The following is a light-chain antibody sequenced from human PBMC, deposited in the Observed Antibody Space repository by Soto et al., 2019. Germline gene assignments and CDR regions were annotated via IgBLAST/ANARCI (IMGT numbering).Light chain of an antibody. V-gene: IGKV1-39*01. CDR3: QQTYITPYT. Sequence: DIQMTQSPSSLSVSVGDRVSIHCRASQNIAAYLNWYQQRLGKAPRLLIYGSSDLQSGVPSTFSGSGSGTDFTLTISSLQADDFATYYCQQTYITPYTFGQGTKLQIK. J-gene: IGKJ2*01. CDR2: GSS. CDR1: QNIAAY.